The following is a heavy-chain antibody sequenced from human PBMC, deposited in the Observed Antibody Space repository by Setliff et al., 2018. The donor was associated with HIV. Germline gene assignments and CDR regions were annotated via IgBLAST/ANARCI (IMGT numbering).Heavy chain of an antibody. CDR3: ARDRVPYSSSPSALDP. Sequence: SVKVSCKASGYTFTGYYMHWVRQAPGQGLEWMGRIIPSLGTANYAQNFQGRLTITADKATSTTYMELSSLRSEDTAIYYCARDRVPYSSSPSALDPWGQGTQVTVSS. V-gene: IGHV1-69*08. J-gene: IGHJ5*02. CDR1: GYTFTGYY. CDR2: IIPSLGTA. D-gene: IGHD2-2*01.